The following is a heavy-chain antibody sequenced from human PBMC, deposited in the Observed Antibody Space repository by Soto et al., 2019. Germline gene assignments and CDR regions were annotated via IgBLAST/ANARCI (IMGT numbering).Heavy chain of an antibody. CDR2: IIPMFKTA. D-gene: IGHD5-18*01. CDR3: AGSPVNKVMARFFFGMDV. Sequence: QVQQVQSGAEVKKPGSSVKVSCKASGGTFNTYGISWVRQAPGQGLEWLGGIIPMFKTAKSAQKFQGRVTIXXXXXXXXXXXXXXXXXXXXXXXXYXAGSPVNKVMARFFFGMDVWGQGTTVSVSS. J-gene: IGHJ6*02. V-gene: IGHV1-69*01. CDR1: GGTFNTYG.